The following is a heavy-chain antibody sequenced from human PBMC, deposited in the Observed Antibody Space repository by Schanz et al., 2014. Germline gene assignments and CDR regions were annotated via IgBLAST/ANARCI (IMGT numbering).Heavy chain of an antibody. D-gene: IGHD6-13*01. Sequence: QGQLVQSGAEVKKHGASVKVSCKASGYTFTSYGITWVRQAPGQGLEWMGIINPSGGSTSYAQKFQGRVTMTRDTSTSTVYMELSSLRSEDTAVYYCARDGEAAAGCDYWGQGTLVTVSS. CDR2: INPSGGST. V-gene: IGHV1-46*03. J-gene: IGHJ4*02. CDR3: ARDGEAAAGCDY. CDR1: GYTFTSYG.